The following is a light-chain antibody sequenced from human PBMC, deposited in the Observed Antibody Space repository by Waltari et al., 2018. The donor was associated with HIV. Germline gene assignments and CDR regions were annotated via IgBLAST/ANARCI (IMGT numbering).Light chain of an antibody. CDR3: SSYTSSSTLPV. V-gene: IGLV2-14*01. J-gene: IGLJ2*01. Sequence: QSALTQPASVSGSPGQSITISCTGTSSDVGGYNYVSWYQQHPGKAPKLMIYEVSNRPSGVSNRFSGSKAGNTASLPISGLQAEDEADYYCSSYTSSSTLPVFGGGTKLTVL. CDR2: EVS. CDR1: SSDVGGYNY.